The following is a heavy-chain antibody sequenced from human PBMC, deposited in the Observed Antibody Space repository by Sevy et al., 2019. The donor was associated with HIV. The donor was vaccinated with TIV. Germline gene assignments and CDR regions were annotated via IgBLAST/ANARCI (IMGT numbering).Heavy chain of an antibody. J-gene: IGHJ4*02. CDR2: ISYDGSNK. CDR3: ARERYYYDSSGYYTHRTGFDY. Sequence: GGSLRISCAASGFTFSSYAMHWVRQAPGKGLEWVAVISYDGSNKYYADSVKGRFTISRDNSKNTLYLQMNSLRAEDTAVYYCARERYYYDSSGYYTHRTGFDYWGQGTLVTVSS. V-gene: IGHV3-30-3*01. CDR1: GFTFSSYA. D-gene: IGHD3-22*01.